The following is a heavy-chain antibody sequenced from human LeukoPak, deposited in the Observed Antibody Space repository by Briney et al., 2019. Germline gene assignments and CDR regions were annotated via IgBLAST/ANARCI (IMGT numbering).Heavy chain of an antibody. CDR3: ARRRYSSSFYYYYYMDV. J-gene: IGHJ6*03. V-gene: IGHV1-8*01. CDR2: MNPNSGNT. Sequence: GASVKVSCKASGYTFTSYDTNWVRQATGQGLEWMGWMNPNSGNTGYAQKFQGRVTMTRNTSISTAYMELSSLRSEDTAVYYCARRRYSSSFYYYYYMDVWGKGTTVTVSS. D-gene: IGHD6-6*01. CDR1: GYTFTSYD.